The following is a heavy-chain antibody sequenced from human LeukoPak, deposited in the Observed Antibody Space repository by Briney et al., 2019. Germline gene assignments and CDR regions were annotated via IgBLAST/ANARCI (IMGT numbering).Heavy chain of an antibody. CDR3: ARDGLNSVVPAAIEAFDI. D-gene: IGHD2-2*01. Sequence: GGSLRLSCAASGFTVSSNYMSWVRQAPGKGLEWVSVIYSGGSTYYADSVKGRFTISRDNAKNSLYLQMNSLRAEDTAVYYCARDGLNSVVPAAIEAFDIWGQGTMVTVSS. J-gene: IGHJ3*02. CDR2: IYSGGST. V-gene: IGHV3-53*01. CDR1: GFTVSSNY.